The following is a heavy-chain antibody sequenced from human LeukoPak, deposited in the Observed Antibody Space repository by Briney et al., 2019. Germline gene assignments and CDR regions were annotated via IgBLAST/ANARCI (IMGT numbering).Heavy chain of an antibody. Sequence: GGSLRLSCPGSGFTFSSYAMHWVRQAPGKGLEWVAVTSNDGSNKYYADSVKGRFTISRDNSKNTLYLQMNSLRAEDTAVYYCARDEAYCGGDCYSVLPDAVDIWGQGTMVTVSS. CDR3: ARDEAYCGGDCYSVLPDAVDI. V-gene: IGHV3-30*04. CDR1: GFTFSSYA. D-gene: IGHD2-21*02. CDR2: TSNDGSNK. J-gene: IGHJ3*02.